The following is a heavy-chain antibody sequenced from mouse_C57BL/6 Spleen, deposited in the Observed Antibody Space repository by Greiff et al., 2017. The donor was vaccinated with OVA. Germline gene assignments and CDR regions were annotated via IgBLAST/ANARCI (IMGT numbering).Heavy chain of an antibody. CDR2: ISYDGSN. CDR3: AREGYDYSFDV. D-gene: IGHD2-4*01. Sequence: EVQLKESGPGLVKPSQSLSLTCSVTGYSITSGYYWNWIRQFPGNKLEWMGYISYDGSNNYNPSLKNRISITRDTSKNQFFLKLNSVTTEDTATYYCAREGYDYSFDVWGTGTTVTVSS. CDR1: GYSITSGYY. V-gene: IGHV3-6*01. J-gene: IGHJ1*03.